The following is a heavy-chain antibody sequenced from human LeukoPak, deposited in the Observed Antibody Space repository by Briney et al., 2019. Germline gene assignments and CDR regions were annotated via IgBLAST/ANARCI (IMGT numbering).Heavy chain of an antibody. CDR1: RYTFTDYL. D-gene: IGHD6-19*01. J-gene: IGHJ4*02. CDR2: INPNSGDT. CDR3: ARDHQTVAATMGF. V-gene: IGHV1-2*02. Sequence: ASVKVSCKASRYTFTDYLMHWVRQAPGQGLEWMGYINPNSGDTNYARKFQERVTMTRDTSINTVYMELIRLRSDDTAVYYCARDHQTVAATMGFWGQRTLVTVSS.